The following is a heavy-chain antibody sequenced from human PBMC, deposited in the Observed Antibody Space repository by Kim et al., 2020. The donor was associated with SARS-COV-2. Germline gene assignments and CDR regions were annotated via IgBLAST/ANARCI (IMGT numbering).Heavy chain of an antibody. Sequence: AGSLKGSLTISEDNSKNTLNLQMSSLGAADTAVYYCVNCSLTPTPSYFDYWGQGTLVTVSS. J-gene: IGHJ4*02. V-gene: IGHV3-64D*09. CDR3: VNCSLTPTPSYFDY. D-gene: IGHD2-15*01.